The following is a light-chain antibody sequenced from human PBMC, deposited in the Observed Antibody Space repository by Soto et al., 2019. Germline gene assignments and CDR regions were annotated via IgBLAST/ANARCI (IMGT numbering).Light chain of an antibody. V-gene: IGKV1-9*01. CDR2: AAS. CDR3: QQLNTYPFT. Sequence: DIQLTQSRAFLSASVGDRVIITCRASQGISSYLAWYQQKPGKAPKLLIYAASTLQSGVPSRFSGSESGTEVTLTISSLQPEDFATYYCQQLNTYPFTFGGGTKVEIK. J-gene: IGKJ4*01. CDR1: QGISSY.